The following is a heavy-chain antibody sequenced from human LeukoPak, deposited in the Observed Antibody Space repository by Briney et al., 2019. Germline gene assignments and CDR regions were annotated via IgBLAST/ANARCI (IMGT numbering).Heavy chain of an antibody. CDR1: GYSFVLYG. CDR2: ISTYNGNT. Sequence: ASVTVSCRASGYSFVLYGISWVRQAPGQGPEWMGWISTYNGNTKYAEKFQGRVTINKDASTSTAHRALRSLTSDDTPVYYCATSPGRCGWFDRWGQGTLGTVSS. J-gene: IGHJ5*02. D-gene: IGHD4-17*01. CDR3: ATSPGRCGWFDR. V-gene: IGHV1-18*01.